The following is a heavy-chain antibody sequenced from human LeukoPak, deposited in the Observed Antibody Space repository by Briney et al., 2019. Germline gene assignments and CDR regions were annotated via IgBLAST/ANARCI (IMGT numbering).Heavy chain of an antibody. CDR2: SYPGGSET. D-gene: IGHD2-15*01. V-gene: IGHV5-51*01. CDR3: ARYCSGSSCFHYGMDV. J-gene: IGHJ6*02. Sequence: ESLKISCKGSGYDFNNHWIGWVRQMPGKGLEWMGISYPGGSETRYSPSFQGQVTISDDKSISTAYLQWSSLKASDTAMYYSARYCSGSSCFHYGMDVWGQGTTVTVSS. CDR1: GYDFNNHW.